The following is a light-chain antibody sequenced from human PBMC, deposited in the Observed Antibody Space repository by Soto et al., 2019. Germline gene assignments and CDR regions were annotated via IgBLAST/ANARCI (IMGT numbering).Light chain of an antibody. CDR2: HAS. Sequence: DIQMTQSPSSLSASVGDRVTITCRASQGIDNYLAWYQQKPGTAPKLLIYHASTLESGVPSRFSGSGSGTEFTLTISCLQSEDFATYYCQQYYSFPPTFGQGTKVDIK. J-gene: IGKJ1*01. V-gene: IGKV1-9*01. CDR1: QGIDNY. CDR3: QQYYSFPPT.